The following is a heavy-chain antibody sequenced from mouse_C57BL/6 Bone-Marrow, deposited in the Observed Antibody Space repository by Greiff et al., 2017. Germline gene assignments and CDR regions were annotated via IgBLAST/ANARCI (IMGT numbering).Heavy chain of an antibody. Sequence: VKLQQSGAELVKPGASVKMSCKASGYTFTTYPIEWMKQNHGKSLEWIGNFHPYNDDTKYNEKFKGKATLTVEKSSSTVYLELSRLTSDDSAVYYCARKGGGYWAWFAYWGQGTLVTVSA. CDR3: ARKGGGYWAWFAY. V-gene: IGHV1-47*01. J-gene: IGHJ3*01. D-gene: IGHD2-3*01. CDR2: FHPYNDDT. CDR1: GYTFTTYP.